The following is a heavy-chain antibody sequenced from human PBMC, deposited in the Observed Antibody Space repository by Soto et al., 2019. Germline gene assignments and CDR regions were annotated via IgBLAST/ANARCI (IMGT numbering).Heavy chain of an antibody. CDR1: GFTFDDYA. CDR3: AKDKGLDYYYDSSYLLYGMDV. Sequence: EVQLVESGGGLVQPGRSLRLSCAASGFTFDDYAMHWVRQAPGKGLEWVSGISWNSGSIGYADSVKGRFTISRDNAKNXLXLXXNSLRAEDTALYYCAKDKGLDYYYDSSYLLYGMDVWGQGTTVTVSS. J-gene: IGHJ6*02. V-gene: IGHV3-9*01. D-gene: IGHD3-22*01. CDR2: ISWNSGSI.